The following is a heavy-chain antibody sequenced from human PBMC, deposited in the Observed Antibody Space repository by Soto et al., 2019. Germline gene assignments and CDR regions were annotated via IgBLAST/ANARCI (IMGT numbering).Heavy chain of an antibody. J-gene: IGHJ2*01. D-gene: IGHD1-26*01. V-gene: IGHV3-33*01. CDR2: IWYDERNS. Sequence: QVQLVESGGGVVQPGTSLRLSCAASGFTFKSYGMHWVRQAPGKGLEWVALIWYDERNSYYVDSVKGRFTISKDNFKNALYLQMNSMRVEDRAAYYCARISGASADHWYIDVWGRGTLVFVSS. CDR1: GFTFKSYG. CDR3: ARISGASADHWYIDV.